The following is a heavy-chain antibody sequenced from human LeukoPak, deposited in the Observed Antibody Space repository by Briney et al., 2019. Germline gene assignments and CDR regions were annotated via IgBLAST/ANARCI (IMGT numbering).Heavy chain of an antibody. CDR1: GFTVSSKY. Sequence: GGSLRLSCAASGFTVSSKYMSWVRQAQGKGLEWVSVIYSGGSTYYADSVKGRFTISRDNSKNTLYLQMNSLRAEDTAVYYCARGCSSTSCYGFDYWGQGTLVTVSS. D-gene: IGHD2-2*01. J-gene: IGHJ4*02. CDR3: ARGCSSTSCYGFDY. CDR2: IYSGGST. V-gene: IGHV3-53*01.